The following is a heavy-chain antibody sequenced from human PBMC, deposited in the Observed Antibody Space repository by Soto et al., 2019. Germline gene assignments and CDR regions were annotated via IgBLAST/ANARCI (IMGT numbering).Heavy chain of an antibody. J-gene: IGHJ5*02. D-gene: IGHD2-2*02. Sequence: QLQLQESGPGLVKPSETLSLTCTVSGGSISSSSYYWGCIRQPPGKGLEWFGSFYYSGTTFYNPSLKSRVTISVDTSKNQFALKLSSVTAADTAVYYCAAVGRSCSSTSCYTNWFDPWGQGTLVTVSS. CDR2: FYYSGTT. CDR3: AAVGRSCSSTSCYTNWFDP. V-gene: IGHV4-39*01. CDR1: GGSISSSSYY.